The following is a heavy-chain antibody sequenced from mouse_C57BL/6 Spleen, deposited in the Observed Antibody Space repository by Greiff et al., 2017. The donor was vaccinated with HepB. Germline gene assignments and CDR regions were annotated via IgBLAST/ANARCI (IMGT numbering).Heavy chain of an antibody. D-gene: IGHD1-1*01. CDR3: ARNYYGSSYGYFDV. V-gene: IGHV1-39*01. CDR1: GYSFTDYN. Sequence: VQLKESGPELVKPGASVKISCKASGYSFTDYNMNWVKQSNGKSLEWIGVINPNYGTTSYNQKFKGKATLTVDQSSSTAYMQLNSLTSEDSAVYDCARNYYGSSYGYFDVWGTGTTVTVSS. J-gene: IGHJ1*03. CDR2: INPNYGTT.